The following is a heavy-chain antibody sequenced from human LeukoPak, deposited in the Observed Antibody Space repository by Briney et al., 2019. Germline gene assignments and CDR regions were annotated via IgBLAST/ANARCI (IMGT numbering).Heavy chain of an antibody. Sequence: SETLSLTCAVYGGSFSGYYWSWIRQPPGKGLEWIGEINHSGSTNYNPSLKSRVTISVDTSKNQFSLKLSSVTAADTAVYYCARGARGAVAGGELLTFDYWGQGTLVAVSS. CDR2: INHSGST. CDR3: ARGARGAVAGGELLTFDY. D-gene: IGHD6-19*01. J-gene: IGHJ4*02. CDR1: GGSFSGYY. V-gene: IGHV4-34*01.